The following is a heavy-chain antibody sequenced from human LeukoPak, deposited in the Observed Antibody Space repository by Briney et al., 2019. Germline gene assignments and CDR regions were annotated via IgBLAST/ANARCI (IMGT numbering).Heavy chain of an antibody. CDR3: ASGTYYYDSSGYYGDY. V-gene: IGHV3-48*01. CDR1: GFTFSSYS. CDR2: ISSSSSTI. Sequence: PGGSLRLSCAASGFTFSSYSMNWVRQAPGKGLEWVSYISSSSSTIYYADSAKGRFTISRDNAKNSLYLQMNSLRAEDTAVYYCASGTYYYDSSGYYGDYWGQGTLVTVSS. D-gene: IGHD3-22*01. J-gene: IGHJ4*02.